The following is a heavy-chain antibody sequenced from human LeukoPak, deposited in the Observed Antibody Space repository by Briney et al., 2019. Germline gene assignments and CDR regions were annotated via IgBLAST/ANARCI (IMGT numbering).Heavy chain of an antibody. CDR3: ARVNLRSSITMVRGVIMN. CDR1: GGSISSSSYY. CDR2: IYYSGST. Sequence: SETLSLTCTVSGGSISSSSYYWGWIRQPPGKGLEWIGSIYYSGSTYYNPSLKSRVTISVDTSKNQFSLKLSSVTAADTAVYYCARVNLRSSITMVRGVIMNWGQGTLVTVSS. J-gene: IGHJ4*02. D-gene: IGHD3-10*01. V-gene: IGHV4-39*07.